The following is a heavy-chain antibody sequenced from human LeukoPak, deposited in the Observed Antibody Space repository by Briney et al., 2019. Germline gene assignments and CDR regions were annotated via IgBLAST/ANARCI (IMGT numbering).Heavy chain of an antibody. CDR3: ARPTFDY. CDR1: GFTFSSYA. V-gene: IGHV3-30-3*01. CDR2: ISYDGSNK. Sequence: PGRSLRLSCAASGFTFSSYAMHWVRQAPGKGLEWVAVISYDGSNKYYADSVKGRFTISRDNSKNTLYLQMNSLRAEDTAVYYCARPTFDYWGQGTLVTVSS. D-gene: IGHD1-1*01. J-gene: IGHJ4*02.